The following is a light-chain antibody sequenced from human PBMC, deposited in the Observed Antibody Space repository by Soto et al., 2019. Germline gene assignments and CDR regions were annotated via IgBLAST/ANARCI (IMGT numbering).Light chain of an antibody. CDR3: QQYNDYST. CDR1: QTITTW. J-gene: IGKJ1*01. CDR2: KAS. Sequence: IQMTQSQSTLSAAVGDRVTITCLASQTITTWLAWYQQKPGKSPNLLIHKASTLESGVPSRFSGSGSGTEFTLTISSLQPDDFATYYCQQYNDYSTFGQGTKVEIK. V-gene: IGKV1-5*03.